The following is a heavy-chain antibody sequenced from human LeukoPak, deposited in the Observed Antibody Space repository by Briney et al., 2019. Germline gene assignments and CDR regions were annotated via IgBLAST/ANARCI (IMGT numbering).Heavy chain of an antibody. Sequence: ASVKVSCKASGYTFTSYGINWVRQAPGQGLEWMGWISAYNGNTNYAQKLQGRVTMTTDTSTSTAYMELRSLRSDDTAVYYCARVAMIVVVTTVPNSAFDIWGQGTMVTVSS. V-gene: IGHV1-18*01. CDR2: ISAYNGNT. CDR1: GYTFTSYG. D-gene: IGHD3-22*01. J-gene: IGHJ3*02. CDR3: ARVAMIVVVTTVPNSAFDI.